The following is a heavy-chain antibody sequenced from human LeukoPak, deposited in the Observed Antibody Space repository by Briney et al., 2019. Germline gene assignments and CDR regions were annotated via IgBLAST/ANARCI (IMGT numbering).Heavy chain of an antibody. D-gene: IGHD6-13*01. Sequence: SETLSLTCTVSGGSISSYYWSWIRQPAGKGLEWIGRIYTSGSTNYNPSLKSRVTMSVDTSKNQFSLKLSSVTAADTAVYYCARLSPASPGNSVWVFSLWGQGTLVTVSS. CDR2: IYTSGST. CDR3: ARLSPASPGNSVWVFSL. V-gene: IGHV4-4*07. CDR1: GGSISSYY. J-gene: IGHJ4*02.